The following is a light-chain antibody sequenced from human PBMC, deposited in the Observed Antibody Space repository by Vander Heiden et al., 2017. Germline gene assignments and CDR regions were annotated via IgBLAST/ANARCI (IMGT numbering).Light chain of an antibody. Sequence: DIVITQSLDSLAVSLGERATINCKSSQSVLYGSSNKNYLAWYQQKLGQPPKLLISWASTRQSGVPDRFTGSGSGTDFTLTISSLQAEDVAVYFCHQYVRTPYTFGQGTKLEIK. V-gene: IGKV4-1*01. CDR1: QSVLYGSSNKNY. CDR2: WAS. CDR3: HQYVRTPYT. J-gene: IGKJ2*01.